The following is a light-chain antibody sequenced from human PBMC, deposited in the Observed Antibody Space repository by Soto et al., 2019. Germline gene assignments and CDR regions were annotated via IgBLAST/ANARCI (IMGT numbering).Light chain of an antibody. CDR3: QQYSSYWT. CDR1: QSISSW. V-gene: IGKV1-5*03. Sequence: DIQMTQSPSTLSASVGDRVTITCRASQSISSWLAWYQQKPGKAPKVLIYKASSLETGVPSRFSGSGSGTEFPLTISRLQPDDFATYYCQQYSSYWTFGQGTKVEIK. J-gene: IGKJ1*01. CDR2: KAS.